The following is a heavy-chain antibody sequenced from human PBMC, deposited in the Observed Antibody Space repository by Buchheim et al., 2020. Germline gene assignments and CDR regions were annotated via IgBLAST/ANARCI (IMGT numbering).Heavy chain of an antibody. V-gene: IGHV4-34*01. Sequence: QVQLQQWGAGLLKPSETLSLTCAAYGGSFSGYYWSWIRQPPGKGLEWIGEINHSGSTNYNPSLKSRVTISVDTSKNPFSLKLSSVTAADTAVYYCARGFRSGSGYYYGYFQHWGQGTL. CDR1: GGSFSGYY. CDR2: INHSGST. D-gene: IGHD3-22*01. CDR3: ARGFRSGSGYYYGYFQH. J-gene: IGHJ1*01.